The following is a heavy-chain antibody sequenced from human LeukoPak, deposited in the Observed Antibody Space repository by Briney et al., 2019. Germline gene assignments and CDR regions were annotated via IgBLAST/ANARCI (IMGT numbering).Heavy chain of an antibody. Sequence: WIRQPPGKGLEWVGFIRGKAYGGTTEYAASVKGRFTISRDDSKSIAYLQMNSLKTEDTAVYYCTCVRDGYNYPFDYWGQGTLVTVSS. CDR2: IRGKAYGGTT. V-gene: IGHV3-49*02. D-gene: IGHD5-24*01. CDR3: TCVRDGYNYPFDY. J-gene: IGHJ4*02.